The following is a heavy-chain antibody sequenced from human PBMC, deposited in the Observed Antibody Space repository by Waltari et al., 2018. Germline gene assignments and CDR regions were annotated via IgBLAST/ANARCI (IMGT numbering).Heavy chain of an antibody. CDR3: ARGPPISAKWELCWFDY. CDR2: IYSGVSA. Sequence: EVQVVESGGGLIQPGGSLRLSCAASGFAVSDNYMSWVRQAPGKGLEWFAVIYSGVSAYYADAVKGRFTISRDSSENTFYLQMSSLRVEDTAVYYCARGPPISAKWELCWFDYWGQGTLVTVSS. D-gene: IGHD3-16*01. V-gene: IGHV3-53*01. J-gene: IGHJ4*02. CDR1: GFAVSDNY.